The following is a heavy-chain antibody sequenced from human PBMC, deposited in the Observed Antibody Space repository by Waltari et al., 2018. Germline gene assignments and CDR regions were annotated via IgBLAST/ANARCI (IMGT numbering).Heavy chain of an antibody. Sequence: EVQLVQSWAELKKPGATVKISCKASGYTFTDYYMHWVQQAPGKGLELMGRVDPEDGETIYAEKFQGRVTITADTSTDTAYMELSSLRYEDTAGYYCATGLELTDALYAFDTWGQGTRVTGSS. CDR1: GYTFTDYY. CDR2: VDPEDGET. V-gene: IGHV1-69-2*01. D-gene: IGHD1-7*01. CDR3: ATGLELTDALYAFDT. J-gene: IGHJ3*02.